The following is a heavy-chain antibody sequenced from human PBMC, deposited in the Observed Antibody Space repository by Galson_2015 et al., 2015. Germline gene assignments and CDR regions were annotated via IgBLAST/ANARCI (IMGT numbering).Heavy chain of an antibody. V-gene: IGHV3-74*01. D-gene: IGHD1-26*01. CDR2: INNDGSGT. J-gene: IGHJ6*02. CDR3: ARDLWANYYYYGMDV. Sequence: SLRLSCAASGSSFSSYWMHWVRQVPGKGLVWVSHINNDGSGTGYADSVKGRFTISRDNAKNTLYLQMNSLRSEDTAVYYCARDLWANYYYYGMDVWGRGTTVTVSS. CDR1: GSSFSSYW.